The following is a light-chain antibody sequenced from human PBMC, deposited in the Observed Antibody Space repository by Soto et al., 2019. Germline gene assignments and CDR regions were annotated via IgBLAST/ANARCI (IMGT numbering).Light chain of an antibody. CDR2: LNNDGSH. CDR1: SGHSSYA. CDR3: QTWGTGFQV. J-gene: IGLJ2*01. Sequence: QTVVTQSPSASASLGASVKLTCTLSSGHSSYAIAWHQMQPGKGPRYLMDLNNDGSHTKGDGIPDRFSGSSSGAERYLIIASLQSEDEADYYCQTWGTGFQVFGGGTQLTVL. V-gene: IGLV4-69*01.